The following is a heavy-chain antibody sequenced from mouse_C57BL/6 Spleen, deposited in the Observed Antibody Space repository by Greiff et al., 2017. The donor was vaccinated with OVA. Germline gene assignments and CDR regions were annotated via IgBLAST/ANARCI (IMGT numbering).Heavy chain of an antibody. CDR1: GFTFSSYT. CDR3: ARGANSPFDY. Sequence: EVQLVESGGGLVKPGGSLKLSCAASGFTFSSYTMSWVRQTPEKRLEWVATISGGGGNTYYPDSVKGRSTISRDNAKNTLYLQMSSLRSEDTALYYCARGANSPFDYWGQGTTLTVSS. D-gene: IGHD4-1*01. V-gene: IGHV5-9*01. CDR2: ISGGGGNT. J-gene: IGHJ2*01.